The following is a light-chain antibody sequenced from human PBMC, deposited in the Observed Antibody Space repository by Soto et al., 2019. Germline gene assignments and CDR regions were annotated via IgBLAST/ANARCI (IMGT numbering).Light chain of an antibody. CDR1: SSDVGGYDY. CDR2: EVN. Sequence: SVLTQPASVSGSPGQSITISCTGTSSDVGGYDYVSWYQHHPGKAPKLMIFEVNNRPSEVSNRFSGSKSGNTASLTISGLQVEDEADYYCTSYAISSPYVFGTGTKVTVL. J-gene: IGLJ1*01. CDR3: TSYAISSPYV. V-gene: IGLV2-14*01.